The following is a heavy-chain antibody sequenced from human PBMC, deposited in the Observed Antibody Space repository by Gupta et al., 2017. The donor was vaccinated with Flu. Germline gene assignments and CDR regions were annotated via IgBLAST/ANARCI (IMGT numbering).Heavy chain of an antibody. CDR3: ARGSLGGYYFGAF. J-gene: IGHJ4*02. CDR1: GFQFRRYA. Sequence: AYLGESGGVVVQPGGSQRLSCEASGFQFRRYAMQCIHKTPDKGLEWVAVTSLDGMKKDYAESVKGLFIISRDNPKNTLFLEMNSLRVDDTAVYYCARGSLGGYYFGAFWGQGTPVTVSS. D-gene: IGHD3-22*01. V-gene: IGHV3-30*04. CDR2: TSLDGMKK.